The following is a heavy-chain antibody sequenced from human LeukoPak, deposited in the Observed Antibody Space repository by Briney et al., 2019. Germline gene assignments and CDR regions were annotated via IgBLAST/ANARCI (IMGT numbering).Heavy chain of an antibody. CDR3: ARHTTYYDSSGYYRYFDY. V-gene: IGHV4-39*01. J-gene: IGHJ4*02. Sequence: SETLSLTCTVSGGSISSSSYYWGWIRQPPGKGLEWIGSIYYSGSTYNNPSLKSRVTISVDTSKNQFSLKLSCVTAADTAVYYCARHTTYYDSSGYYRYFDYWGQGTLVTVSS. D-gene: IGHD3-22*01. CDR2: IYYSGST. CDR1: GGSISSSSYY.